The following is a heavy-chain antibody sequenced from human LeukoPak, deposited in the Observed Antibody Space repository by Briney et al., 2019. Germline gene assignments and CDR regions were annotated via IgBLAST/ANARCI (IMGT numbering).Heavy chain of an antibody. V-gene: IGHV4-59*08. CDR1: GGSISSYY. J-gene: IGHJ6*03. CDR2: IYYSGST. CDR3: ARGIAVAGLTSYNYYYYMDV. D-gene: IGHD6-19*01. Sequence: SETPSLTCTVSGGSISSYYWSWIRQPPGKGLEWIGYIYYSGSTNYNPSLKSRVTISVDTSKNQFSLKLSSVTAADTAVYCCARGIAVAGLTSYNYYYYMDVWGKGTTVTVSS.